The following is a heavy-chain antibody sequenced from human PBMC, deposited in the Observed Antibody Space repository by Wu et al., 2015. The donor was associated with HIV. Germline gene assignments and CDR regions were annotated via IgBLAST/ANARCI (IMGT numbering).Heavy chain of an antibody. V-gene: IGHV1-69*05. CDR2: VIPMFGTP. CDR3: LFARDGRKRESKTLPVSWLDP. J-gene: IGHJ5*02. CDR1: GGTFYDFA. Sequence: QVQLIQSGPEMKRPGSSLKVSCKISGGTFYDFAVNWVRQAPGQGLEWVGAVIPMFGTPNSIHRSSEHRSHRFFIYGSMTKQSTMELRNLTFEDTAKSKLLFARDGRKRESKTLPVSWLDPWGQGT. D-gene: IGHD5-24*01.